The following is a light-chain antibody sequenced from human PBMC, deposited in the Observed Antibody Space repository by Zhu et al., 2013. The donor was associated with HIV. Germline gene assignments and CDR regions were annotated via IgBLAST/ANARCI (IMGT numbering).Light chain of an antibody. CDR2: GAS. Sequence: EVVLTQSPGTLSLSPGEQATLSCRASQSVRSTYLAWYRQKPGQAPSLLIYGASSRATGIPDRISGSGSGTDFILTINRLEPEDFAVYYCQHYGSLPPVTFGQGTRLEIK. J-gene: IGKJ5*01. V-gene: IGKV3-20*01. CDR3: QHYGSLPPVT. CDR1: QSVRSTY.